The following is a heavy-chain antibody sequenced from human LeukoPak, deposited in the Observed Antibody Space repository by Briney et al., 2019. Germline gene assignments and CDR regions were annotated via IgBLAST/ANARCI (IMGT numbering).Heavy chain of an antibody. V-gene: IGHV1-8*01. D-gene: IGHD6-13*01. J-gene: IGHJ6*03. CDR2: MNPNSGNT. CDR3: AKTIAAIALRYYYMDV. Sequence: ASVKVSCKASGYTFTSYDINWVRQATGQGLEWMGWMNPNSGNTGYAQKFQGRVTMTRNTSIRTAYMELSSLRSEDTAVYYCAKTIAAIALRYYYMDVWGKGTTVTVSS. CDR1: GYTFTSYD.